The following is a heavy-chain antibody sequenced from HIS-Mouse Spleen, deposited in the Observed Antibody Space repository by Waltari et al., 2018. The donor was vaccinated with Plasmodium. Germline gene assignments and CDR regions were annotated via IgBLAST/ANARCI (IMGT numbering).Heavy chain of an antibody. CDR1: GGSFSGYY. D-gene: IGHD4-17*01. CDR3: ARTGDYGGNS. V-gene: IGHV4-34*01. J-gene: IGHJ4*02. Sequence: QVQLQQWGAGLLKPSETLSLTCAVYGGSFSGYYWSWIRQPPGTGLEWIGEINHSGSTNYNQALKRRVTISVDTSKNQFSLKLSSVTAADTAVYYCARTGDYGGNSWGQGTLVTVSS. CDR2: INHSGST.